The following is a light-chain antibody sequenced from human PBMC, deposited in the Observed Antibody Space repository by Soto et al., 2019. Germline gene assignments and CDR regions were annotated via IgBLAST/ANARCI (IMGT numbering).Light chain of an antibody. CDR2: GAS. CDR1: QSVSSSY. V-gene: IGKV3-20*01. CDR3: QQYDSSPVT. Sequence: EIVLTQSPGTLSLSPGERATLSCRASQSVSSSYLAWYQQKPDQAPRLLIYGASSRANGIPDRFSGSGSGTDFTLTISRLEPEDFAVYYCQQYDSSPVTFGQGTKVEIK. J-gene: IGKJ1*01.